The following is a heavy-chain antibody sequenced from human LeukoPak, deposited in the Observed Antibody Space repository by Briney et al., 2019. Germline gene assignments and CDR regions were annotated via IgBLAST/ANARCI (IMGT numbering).Heavy chain of an antibody. CDR3: AKDSYYYDSSGWWYFDY. J-gene: IGHJ4*02. Sequence: GGSLRLSCAASGFTFSSYGMHWVRQAPGKGLEWVAVISYDGSNKYYADSVKGRFTISRDNSKNTLYLQMNSLRAEDTGVYYCAKDSYYYDSSGWWYFDYWGQGTLVTVSS. CDR2: ISYDGSNK. V-gene: IGHV3-30*18. D-gene: IGHD3-22*01. CDR1: GFTFSSYG.